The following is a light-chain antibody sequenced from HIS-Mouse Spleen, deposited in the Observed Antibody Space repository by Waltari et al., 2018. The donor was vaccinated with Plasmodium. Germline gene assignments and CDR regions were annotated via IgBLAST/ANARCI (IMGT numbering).Light chain of an antibody. CDR3: QQYGSSPDT. V-gene: IGKV3-20*01. CDR2: GAS. Sequence: EIVLTQSPGTLSLSPGERATLSCRDSQRVSSSYLAWYQQKPGQTPRLLIDGASSRATGIPDRFSGSGAVTDFTLPISRLEPEDFAVYYCQQYGSSPDTFGQGPKLEIK. CDR1: QRVSSSY. J-gene: IGKJ2*01.